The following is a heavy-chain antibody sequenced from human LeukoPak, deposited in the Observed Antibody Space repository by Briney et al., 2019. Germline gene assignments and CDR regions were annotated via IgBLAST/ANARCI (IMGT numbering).Heavy chain of an antibody. CDR1: GGTFSSYA. J-gene: IGHJ6*02. CDR3: ASTVTTNYYYYGMDV. V-gene: IGHV1-69*04. D-gene: IGHD4-17*01. CDR2: IIPILGIA. Sequence: PVASVKVSCKASGGTFSSYAISWVRQAPGQGLEWMGRIIPILGIANYAQKFQGRVTITADKSTSTAYMELSSLRSEDTAVYYCASTVTTNYYYYGMDVWGQGTTVTVSS.